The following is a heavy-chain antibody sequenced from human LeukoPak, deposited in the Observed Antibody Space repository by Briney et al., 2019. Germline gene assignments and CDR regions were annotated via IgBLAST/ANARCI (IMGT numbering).Heavy chain of an antibody. CDR2: IYGGGST. J-gene: IGHJ4*01. CDR3: AKSGAIVVVTAMLSDY. Sequence: GGSLRLSCAASGFTVSSNYMNWVRQAPGKGLECVSLIYGGGSTYYADSVKGRFTISRDNSKNTLHLQMNSLRAEDTAVYYCAKSGAIVVVTAMLSDYWGHGPMSPSPQ. CDR1: GFTVSSNY. V-gene: IGHV3-53*01. D-gene: IGHD2-21*02.